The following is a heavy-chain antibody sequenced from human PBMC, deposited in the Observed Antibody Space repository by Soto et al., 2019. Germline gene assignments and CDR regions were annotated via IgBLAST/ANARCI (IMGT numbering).Heavy chain of an antibody. CDR2: IYYSGST. D-gene: IGHD2-15*01. J-gene: IGHJ4*02. Sequence: QVQLQESGPGLVKPSQTLSLTCTVSGDSISSGGYYWSWIRQHPGKGLEWIGYIYYSGSTYYNPSLNSRVIISVDTSKNQFSLKLRSVTAADTAVYYCARGSTVAAILFDYWGQGTLVTVSS. CDR3: ARGSTVAAILFDY. CDR1: GDSISSGGYY. V-gene: IGHV4-31*03.